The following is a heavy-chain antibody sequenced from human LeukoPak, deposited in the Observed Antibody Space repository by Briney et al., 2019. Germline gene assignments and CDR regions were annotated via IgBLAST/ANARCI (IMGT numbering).Heavy chain of an antibody. J-gene: IGHJ4*02. V-gene: IGHV4-4*07. CDR1: GGSISSYY. Sequence: SETLSLTCTVSGGSISSYYWSWIRQPAGKGLEWIGRIYTSGSTNYNPSLKSRVTMSVDTSRNQFSLQLSSVTPADTAFYYCARYYCASTRCPGIDYWGQGTLVTVSS. CDR2: IYTSGST. CDR3: ARYYCASTRCPGIDY. D-gene: IGHD2-2*01.